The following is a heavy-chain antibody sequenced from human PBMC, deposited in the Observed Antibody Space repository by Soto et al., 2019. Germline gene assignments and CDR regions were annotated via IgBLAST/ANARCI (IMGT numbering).Heavy chain of an antibody. D-gene: IGHD1-7*01. CDR1: GFTFDSYA. CDR3: GRGMELAGYGMDV. J-gene: IGHJ6*02. CDR2: ISGGGTST. Sequence: GGSLRLSCVASGFTFDSYAMNWIRQAPGKGLEWVSVISGGGTSTYYADSVKGRFTVSRDNSKNTMYLQMNRLSAEDTGVYYCGRGMELAGYGMDVWGQGTTVTVSS. V-gene: IGHV3-23*01.